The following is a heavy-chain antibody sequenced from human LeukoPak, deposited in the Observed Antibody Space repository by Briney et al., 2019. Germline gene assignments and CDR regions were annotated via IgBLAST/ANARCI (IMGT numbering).Heavy chain of an antibody. D-gene: IGHD5-18*01. V-gene: IGHV4-39*01. Sequence: SETLSLTCTVSGGSFSSNTYYWGWIRQPPGKGLEWIGSIYYNGSTYYNPSLKTRVTISLDTSKNQFSLKLSSVTAADTAVYYCARQGKFGRVDTGMAHWGQGTLVTVSS. CDR1: GGSFSSNTYY. CDR3: ARQGKFGRVDTGMAH. J-gene: IGHJ4*02. CDR2: IYYNGST.